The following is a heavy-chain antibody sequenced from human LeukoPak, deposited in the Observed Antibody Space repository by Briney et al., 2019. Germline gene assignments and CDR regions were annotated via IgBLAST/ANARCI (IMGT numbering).Heavy chain of an antibody. D-gene: IGHD1-7*01. CDR1: GFTFSSYW. J-gene: IGHJ3*02. V-gene: IGHV3-74*01. CDR3: ARAMNLNYGGADAFDI. CDR2: INSDGSST. Sequence: GGSLRLYCAASGFTFSSYWMHWVRQAPGEGLVWVSRINSDGSSTSYADSVKGRFTISRDNAKNTLYLQMNSLRAEDTAVYYCARAMNLNYGGADAFDIWGQGTMVTVSS.